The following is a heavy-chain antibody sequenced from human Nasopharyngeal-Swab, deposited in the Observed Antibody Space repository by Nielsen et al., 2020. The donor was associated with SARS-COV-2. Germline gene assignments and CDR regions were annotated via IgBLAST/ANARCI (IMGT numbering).Heavy chain of an antibody. J-gene: IGHJ4*02. CDR3: AREDTAMGEIFDY. CDR2: INHSGST. V-gene: IGHV4-34*01. CDR1: GGSFSGYY. D-gene: IGHD5-18*01. Sequence: SETLSLTCAVYGGSFSGYYWSWIRQPPGKGLEWIGEINHSGSTNYNPSLKSRVIISVDTSKNQFSLKLSSVTAADTAVYYRAREDTAMGEIFDYWGQGTLVTVSS.